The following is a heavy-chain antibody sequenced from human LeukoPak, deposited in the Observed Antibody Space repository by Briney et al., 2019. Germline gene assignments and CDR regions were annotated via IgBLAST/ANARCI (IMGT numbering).Heavy chain of an antibody. CDR2: IYTSGST. Sequence: PSETLSLTCTVSGGSISSGSYYWSWIRQPAGKGLEWIGRIYTSGSTHYNPSLKSRVTISVDTSKNQFSLKLSSVTAADTAVYYCARGDYDILTGYPTLNWFDPWGQGTLVTVSS. CDR3: ARGDYDILTGYPTLNWFDP. J-gene: IGHJ5*02. D-gene: IGHD3-9*01. CDR1: GGSISSGSYY. V-gene: IGHV4-61*02.